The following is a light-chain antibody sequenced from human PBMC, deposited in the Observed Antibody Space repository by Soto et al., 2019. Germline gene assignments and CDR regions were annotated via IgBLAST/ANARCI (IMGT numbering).Light chain of an antibody. V-gene: IGKV2-28*01. J-gene: IGKJ1*01. Sequence: DIVMTQSPLSLPVTPGEPASISCSSSQSLLQSNGYNYLDWNLQKPGQSPQLLIYFGSYRASGVPDRFSGSGSGTDFTLKIRRVEAEDVGVYYCMQSQQTPPTFGQGTKVEIK. CDR1: QSLLQSNGYNY. CDR2: FGS. CDR3: MQSQQTPPT.